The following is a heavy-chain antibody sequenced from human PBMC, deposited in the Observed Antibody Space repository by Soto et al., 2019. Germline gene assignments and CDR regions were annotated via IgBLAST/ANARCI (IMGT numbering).Heavy chain of an antibody. CDR1: GGSISSSNW. J-gene: IGHJ3*02. CDR3: ARRPSGSAFDI. D-gene: IGHD2-15*01. V-gene: IGHV4-4*02. CDR2: VFHSGTT. Sequence: QVQLQESGPGLVKPSGTLSLTCAVSGGSISSSNWWSWVRQPPGKGLEWIGEVFHSGTTNYNPSRKTRVTISVDKSKNQFSLKLNSVTAADTAVYYCARRPSGSAFDIWGQGTMVTVSS.